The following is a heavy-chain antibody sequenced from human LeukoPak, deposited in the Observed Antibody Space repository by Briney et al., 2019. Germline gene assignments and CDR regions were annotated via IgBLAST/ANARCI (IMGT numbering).Heavy chain of an antibody. Sequence: PSETLSLTCTVSGGSISSGGYYWSWIRQHPGKGLEWIGYIYYSGSTYYNPSLKSRVTISVDTSKNQFSLKLSSVTAADTAVYYCARENSRGAKWPIRPDAFDIWGQGTMVTVSS. J-gene: IGHJ3*02. CDR2: IYYSGST. CDR1: GGSISSGGYY. D-gene: IGHD1-26*01. CDR3: ARENSRGAKWPIRPDAFDI. V-gene: IGHV4-31*03.